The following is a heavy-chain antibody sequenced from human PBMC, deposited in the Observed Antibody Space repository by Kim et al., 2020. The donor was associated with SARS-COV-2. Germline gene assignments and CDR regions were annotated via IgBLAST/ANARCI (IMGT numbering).Heavy chain of an antibody. Sequence: KGRFTISRDKSKNTLYLQMNSLRAEDTAVYYCAKDVHCSGGSCYYYGMDVWDQGTTVTVSS. D-gene: IGHD2-15*01. J-gene: IGHJ6*02. CDR3: AKDVHCSGGSCYYYGMDV. V-gene: IGHV3-23*01.